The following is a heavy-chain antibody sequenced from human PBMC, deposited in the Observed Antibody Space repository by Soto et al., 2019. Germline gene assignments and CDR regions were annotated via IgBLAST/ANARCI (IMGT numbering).Heavy chain of an antibody. CDR1: GGTFSSYA. CDR3: ARSKGPVVVVINSLNGMDV. Sequence: QVQLVQSGAEVKKPGSSVKVSCKASGGTFSSYAISWVRQAPGQGLEWMGGIIPIFGTANYAQKFQGRVTITADESTSTAYMELSSLRSEDTAVYYCARSKGPVVVVINSLNGMDVWGQGTTVTVSS. D-gene: IGHD3-22*01. J-gene: IGHJ6*02. CDR2: IIPIFGTA. V-gene: IGHV1-69*01.